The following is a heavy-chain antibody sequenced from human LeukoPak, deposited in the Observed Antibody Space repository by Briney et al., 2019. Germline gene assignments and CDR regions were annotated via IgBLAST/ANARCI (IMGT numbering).Heavy chain of an antibody. CDR1: GDSISSYY. J-gene: IGHJ3*01. D-gene: IGHD3-22*01. V-gene: IGHV4-59*13. CDR2: IYKTGGT. Sequence: SETLSLTCTVSGDSISSYYWTWIRQPLGQGLEGIGYIYKTGGTDYNPSFRSRVTISVDTSNTQFSLKLNSVTAADTAVYYCAGAVSGYSFDFWGQGTMVTASS. CDR3: AGAVSGYSFDF.